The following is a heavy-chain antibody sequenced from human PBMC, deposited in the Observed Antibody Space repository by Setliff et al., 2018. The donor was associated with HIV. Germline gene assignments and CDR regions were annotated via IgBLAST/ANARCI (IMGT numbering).Heavy chain of an antibody. CDR3: TRAGGPYDSSGLDAFDI. CDR1: GFTFGDYA. CDR2: IRSKAYGGTT. V-gene: IGHV3-49*04. Sequence: GESLKISCTASGFTFGDYAMSWVRQAPGKGLEWVGFIRSKAYGGTTEYAASVKGRFTISRDDSKSIAYLQMNSLKTEDTAVYYCTRAGGPYDSSGLDAFDIWGQGTMVTVSS. J-gene: IGHJ3*02. D-gene: IGHD3-22*01.